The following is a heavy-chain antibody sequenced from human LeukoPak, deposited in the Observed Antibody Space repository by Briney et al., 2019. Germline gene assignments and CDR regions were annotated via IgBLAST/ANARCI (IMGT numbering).Heavy chain of an antibody. D-gene: IGHD5-12*01. CDR2: LFYSGNT. Sequence: SETLSLTCTVSGGSISSYYWSWIRQPPGKGLEWIGYLFYSGNTNSNPSLKSRVTISTDTSKNQFSLRLKSVTAADMAVYFCGRVRTGNTGSPEYFEDWGQGTLVTVSS. V-gene: IGHV4-59*01. CDR1: GGSISSYY. CDR3: GRVRTGNTGSPEYFED. J-gene: IGHJ1*01.